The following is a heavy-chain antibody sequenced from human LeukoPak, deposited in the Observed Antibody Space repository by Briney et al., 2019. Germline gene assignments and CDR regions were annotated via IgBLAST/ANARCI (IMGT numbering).Heavy chain of an antibody. V-gene: IGHV4-38-2*02. CDR2: IYHSGST. J-gene: IGHJ4*02. D-gene: IGHD3-22*01. Sequence: ASETLSLTCTVSGYSISSGYYWGWIRQPPGKGLEWIGSIYHSGSTFFSPSLKSRVTISVDTSKNQISLKLSSVTAADTAVYYCARENYYDSSGSCYTIDYWGQGTLVNVSS. CDR3: ARENYYDSSGSCYTIDY. CDR1: GYSISSGYY.